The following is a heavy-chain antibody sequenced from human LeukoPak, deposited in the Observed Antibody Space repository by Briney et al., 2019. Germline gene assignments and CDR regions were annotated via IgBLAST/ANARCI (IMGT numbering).Heavy chain of an antibody. V-gene: IGHV1-18*01. D-gene: IGHD7-27*01. J-gene: IGHJ6*03. CDR3: ASGEGADKNYYYYYYMDV. CDR2: ISAYNGNT. Sequence: ASVNVSCKASGYTFTIYGISWVRQAPGQGLEWMGWISAYNGNTNYAQKLQGRVTMTTDTSTSTAYMELRSLRSDDTAVYYCASGEGADKNYYYYYYMDVWGKGTTVTVSS. CDR1: GYTFTIYG.